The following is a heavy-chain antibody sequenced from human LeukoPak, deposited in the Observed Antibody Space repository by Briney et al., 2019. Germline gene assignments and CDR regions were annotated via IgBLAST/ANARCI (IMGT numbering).Heavy chain of an antibody. V-gene: IGHV1-24*01. CDR2: FDPEDGET. J-gene: IGHJ3*02. CDR3: ATLLYEGDAFDI. CDR1: GYTLNELS. Sequence: ASVKVSCKVSGYTLNELSMHWVRQAPGKGLEWTGGFDPEDGETIYAQKFQGRVTMTEDTSTDTAYMELSSLRSEDTAVYYCATLLYEGDAFDIWGQGTMVTVSS. D-gene: IGHD2-15*01.